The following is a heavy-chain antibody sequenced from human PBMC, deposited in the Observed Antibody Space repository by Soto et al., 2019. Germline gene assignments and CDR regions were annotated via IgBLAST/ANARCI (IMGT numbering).Heavy chain of an antibody. D-gene: IGHD2-2*02. J-gene: IGHJ2*01. CDR2: ISHSGST. CDR3: ARPKLTAAINWYFDL. V-gene: IGHV4-39*01. Sequence: QLQLQESGPGLVEPSETLSLTCAVSGGSISSSSHYWGWIRQPPGKGLEWIGSISHSGSTNCNPSLKSRVPISVDTSKNQFSLKLSSVTAADTAVYYCARPKLTAAINWYFDLWGRGTLVTVSS. CDR1: GGSISSSSHY.